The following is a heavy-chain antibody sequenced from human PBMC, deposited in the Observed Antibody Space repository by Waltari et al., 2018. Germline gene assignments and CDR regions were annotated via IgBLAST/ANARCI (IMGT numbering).Heavy chain of an antibody. CDR1: GFTFSSYE. Sequence: EVQLVESGGGLVQPGGSLRLSCAASGFTFSSYEMNWVRQAPGKGLRWVSYMGSRGRTIYYADSVKGRFTISRDNAKNSLYLQMNSLRAEDTAVYYCARDGITGSSPFDYWGQGTLVTVSS. CDR3: ARDGITGSSPFDY. J-gene: IGHJ4*02. V-gene: IGHV3-48*03. D-gene: IGHD2-2*01. CDR2: MGSRGRTI.